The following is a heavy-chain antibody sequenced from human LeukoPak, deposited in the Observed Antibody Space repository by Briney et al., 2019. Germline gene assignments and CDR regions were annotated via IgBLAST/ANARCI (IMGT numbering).Heavy chain of an antibody. V-gene: IGHV1-8*01. J-gene: IGHJ5*02. Sequence: ASVKVSCKASGYTFVNYDINWVRQATGQGLEWMGWMNPTSGNTGYAQKLQGRVSVTRDTSISTAYMELSSLTYEDTAVYYCARDRYTMVRGVRGRFDPWGQGTLVTVSS. CDR2: MNPTSGNT. CDR1: GYTFVNYD. D-gene: IGHD3-10*01. CDR3: ARDRYTMVRGVRGRFDP.